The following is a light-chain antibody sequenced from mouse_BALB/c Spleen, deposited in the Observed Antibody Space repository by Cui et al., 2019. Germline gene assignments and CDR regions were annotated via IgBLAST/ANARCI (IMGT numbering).Light chain of an antibody. CDR1: QNVRTA. Sequence: DIVLTQSPKFMSTSVGDRVSITCKASQNVRTAVAWYQQKPGQSPKALIYLASNRHTGVPDRFTGSESGTDFTLTISNVQSEDLADDFCLQHWNYPYTFGGGTKLEIK. CDR3: LQHWNYPYT. CDR2: LAS. V-gene: IGKV6-14*01. J-gene: IGKJ2*01.